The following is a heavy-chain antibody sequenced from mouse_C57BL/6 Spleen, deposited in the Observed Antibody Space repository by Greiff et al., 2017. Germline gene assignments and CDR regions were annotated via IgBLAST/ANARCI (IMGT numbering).Heavy chain of an antibody. V-gene: IGHV1-52*01. CDR3: ARAGLRLPAY. D-gene: IGHD3-2*02. CDR2: IDPSDSET. CDR1: GYTFTSNW. J-gene: IGHJ3*01. Sequence: VQLQQPGAELVRPGSSVKLSCKASGYTFTSNWMHWVKQRPIQGLEGIGNIDPSDSETHYNQKFKDKATLTADKSSSTAYMQLSSRTSEDSAVYYCARAGLRLPAYWGQGTMVTVSA.